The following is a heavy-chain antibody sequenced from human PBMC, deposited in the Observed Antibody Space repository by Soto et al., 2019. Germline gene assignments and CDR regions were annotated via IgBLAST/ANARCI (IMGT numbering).Heavy chain of an antibody. Sequence: HPGGSLRLSCAASGFTCSSYGMHWVPQAPGKGLEWVAVISYDGSNKYYADSVKGRFTISRDNSKITLYLQLNSRRAEDTAVYYSASTNYNPSLKSRVTISVDTSKNQFSLKLSSVTAAHTAVYYCARVLSGDDYCSGGSCYGAPDAFDIWGQGTMVTVSS. J-gene: IGHJ3*02. CDR2: ISYDGSNK. D-gene: IGHD3-10*01. CDR3: ASTNYNPSLKSRVTISVDTSKNQFSLKLSSVTAAHTAVYYCARVLSGDDYCSGGSCYGAPDAFDI. V-gene: IGHV3-30*03. CDR1: GFTCSSYG.